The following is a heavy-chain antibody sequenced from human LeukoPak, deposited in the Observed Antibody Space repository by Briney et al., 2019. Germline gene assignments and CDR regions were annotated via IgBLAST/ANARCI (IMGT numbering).Heavy chain of an antibody. D-gene: IGHD1-26*01. CDR2: FDPEDGET. J-gene: IGHJ4*02. CDR3: ARDFYSGSYRYFDY. CDR1: GYTLTELS. Sequence: ASVKVSCKVSGYTLTELSMHWVRQAPGKGLEWMGGFDPEDGETIYAQKFQGRVTITADESTSTAYMELSSLRSDDTAVYYCARDFYSGSYRYFDYWGQGTLVTVSS. V-gene: IGHV1-24*01.